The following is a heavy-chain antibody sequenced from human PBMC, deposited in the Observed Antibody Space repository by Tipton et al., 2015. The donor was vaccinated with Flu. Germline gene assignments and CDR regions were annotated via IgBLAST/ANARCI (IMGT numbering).Heavy chain of an antibody. J-gene: IGHJ4*02. CDR2: IYTSGST. CDR1: GGSISSDY. Sequence: TLSLTCTVSGGSISSDYWSWIRQPAGKGLEWIGRIYTSGSTNYNPSLKSRVTMSVDTSKNQFSLKLRSVTAADTALYYCARDSNLGQSYYFDYWGQGTLVTVSS. D-gene: IGHD7-27*01. CDR3: ARDSNLGQSYYFDY. V-gene: IGHV4-4*07.